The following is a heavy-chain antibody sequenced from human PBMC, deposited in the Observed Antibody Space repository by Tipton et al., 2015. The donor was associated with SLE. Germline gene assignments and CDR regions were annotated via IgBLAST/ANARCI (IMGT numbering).Heavy chain of an antibody. Sequence: TLSLTCTVSGGSISSYYWSWIRQPPGKGLEWIGYIYTSGSTNYNPSLKSRVTISVDTSKNQFSLKLSSVTAADTAVYYCARRPDSSGWAIAFDIWGQGTMVTVSS. V-gene: IGHV4-4*08. J-gene: IGHJ3*02. CDR3: ARRPDSSGWAIAFDI. D-gene: IGHD6-19*01. CDR1: GGSISSYY. CDR2: IYTSGST.